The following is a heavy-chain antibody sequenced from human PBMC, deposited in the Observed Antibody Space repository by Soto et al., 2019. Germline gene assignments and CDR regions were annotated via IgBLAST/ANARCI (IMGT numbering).Heavy chain of an antibody. Sequence: SETLSLTCSVSGASINSFNWNWVRQPAGKGPEWVGRLNTAGTINYNPSLKSRITMSMDTSKNQISLHLRSVTAADTAIYYCSRDRGEYTSSWFWYFSHWGHGTLVTVSS. CDR3: SRDRGEYTSSWFWYFSH. CDR2: LNTAGTI. V-gene: IGHV4-4*07. J-gene: IGHJ2*01. D-gene: IGHD6-13*01. CDR1: GASINSFN.